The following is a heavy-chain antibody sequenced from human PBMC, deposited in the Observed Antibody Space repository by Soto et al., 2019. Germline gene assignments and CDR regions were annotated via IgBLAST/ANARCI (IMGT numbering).Heavy chain of an antibody. Sequence: GGSLKLSCAASGFTFSRNSMNWVRQAPGKGLEWVSSISSSSASTYYADSVKGRFTISRDNAKNSLYLQMNSLRPEDTALYYCTRSSTVGEADDSWGQGTLVTVSS. V-gene: IGHV3-21*01. D-gene: IGHD1-26*01. CDR1: GFTFSRNS. CDR2: ISSSSAST. CDR3: TRSSTVGEADDS. J-gene: IGHJ4*02.